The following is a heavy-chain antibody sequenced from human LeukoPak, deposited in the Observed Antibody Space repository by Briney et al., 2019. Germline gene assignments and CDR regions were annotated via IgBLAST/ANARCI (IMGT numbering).Heavy chain of an antibody. J-gene: IGHJ4*02. CDR3: AGGTPRY. V-gene: IGHV4-34*01. CDR2: INHSGST. Sequence: PSETLSLTCAVYGGSFSGYYWSWIRQPPGKGLEWIGEINHSGSTNYNPSLKSRVTISVDTSKNQFSLKLSSMTAADTAVYYCAGGTPRYWGQGTLVTVSS. CDR1: GGSFSGYY.